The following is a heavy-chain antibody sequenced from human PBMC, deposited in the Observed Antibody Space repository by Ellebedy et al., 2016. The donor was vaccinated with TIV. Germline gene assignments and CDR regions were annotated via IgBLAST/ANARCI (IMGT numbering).Heavy chain of an antibody. V-gene: IGHV3-33*01. D-gene: IGHD3-16*01. CDR2: IWSDGSIE. J-gene: IGHJ6*02. CDR1: GFSFSTHG. Sequence: PGGSLRLSCAASGFSFSTHGMHRVRQPPGKGLEWVALIWSDGSIENYEDSVKGRFTISRDNSRNTLYLQMNSLTDEDTAIYYCARIAAAGMTYDLDVWGQGTTVIVSS. CDR3: ARIAAAGMTYDLDV.